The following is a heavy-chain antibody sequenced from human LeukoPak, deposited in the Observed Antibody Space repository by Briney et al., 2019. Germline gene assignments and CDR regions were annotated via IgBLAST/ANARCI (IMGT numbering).Heavy chain of an antibody. Sequence: SETLPLTCTVSGGSVSSGSYYWSWIRQPPGKGLEWIGYIYYSGSTNYNPSLKSRVTISVDTSKNQFSLKLSSVTAADTAVYYCARDPGSSGWYMGAFDIWGQGTMVTVSS. J-gene: IGHJ3*02. D-gene: IGHD6-19*01. CDR3: ARDPGSSGWYMGAFDI. V-gene: IGHV4-61*01. CDR2: IYYSGST. CDR1: GGSVSSGSYY.